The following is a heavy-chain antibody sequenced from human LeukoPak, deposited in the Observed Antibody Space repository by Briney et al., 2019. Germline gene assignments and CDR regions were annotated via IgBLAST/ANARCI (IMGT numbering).Heavy chain of an antibody. CDR1: GGSMNSYY. CDR3: ARDRGLVVAATNYYYGMDV. CDR2: IYYSGST. D-gene: IGHD2-15*01. Sequence: PSETLSLTCSVSGGSMNSYYWSWIRQSPGKGLEWIGYIYYSGSTNYNPSLKSRVTISVDTSKNQFSLKLSSVTAADTAVYYCARDRGLVVAATNYYYGMDVWGQGTTVTVSS. J-gene: IGHJ6*02. V-gene: IGHV4-59*01.